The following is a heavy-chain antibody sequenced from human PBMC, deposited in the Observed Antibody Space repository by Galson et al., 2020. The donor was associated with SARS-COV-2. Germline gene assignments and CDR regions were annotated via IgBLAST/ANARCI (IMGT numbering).Heavy chain of an antibody. Sequence: GGSLRISCAASGFTFSDHAMHWVRQAPGKGLEWVAQIFFDGSEKYYGDSVRGRFTISRDSSKNTVYLEMNNPRVGDTAVYYCARDGQSSPGWAFDHWGQGTLLTVSS. CDR1: GFTFSDHA. J-gene: IGHJ4*02. CDR2: IFFDGSEK. CDR3: ARDGQSSPGWAFDH. D-gene: IGHD6-19*01. V-gene: IGHV3-33*01.